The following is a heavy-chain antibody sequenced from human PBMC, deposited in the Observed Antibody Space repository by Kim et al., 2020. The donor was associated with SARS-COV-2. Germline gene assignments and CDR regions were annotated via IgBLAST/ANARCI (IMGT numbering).Heavy chain of an antibody. J-gene: IGHJ4*02. V-gene: IGHV1-24*01. CDR1: GYTLTELS. CDR3: ATENSSSVTVNYFDY. D-gene: IGHD6-13*01. CDR2: FDPEDGET. Sequence: ASVKVSCKVSGYTLTELSMHWVRQAPGKGLEWMGGFDPEDGETIYAQKFQGRVTMTEDTSTDTAYMELSSQRSADTAVYYCATENSSSVTVNYFDYWGQGTLGSVSS.